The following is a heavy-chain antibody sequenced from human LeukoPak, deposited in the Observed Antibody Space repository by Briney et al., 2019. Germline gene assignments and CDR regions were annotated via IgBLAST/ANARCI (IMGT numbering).Heavy chain of an antibody. CDR3: ARETDGDSSGLTAGYWFDP. CDR2: IYHSGST. V-gene: IGHV4-38-2*01. CDR1: GYSISSGYY. D-gene: IGHD3-22*01. Sequence: SETLSLTCAVSGYSISSGYYWGWIRQPPGKGLEWIGSIYHSGSTYCNPSLKSRVTISVDTSKNQFSLKLSSVTAADTAVYYCARETDGDSSGLTAGYWFDPWGQGTLVTVSS. J-gene: IGHJ5*02.